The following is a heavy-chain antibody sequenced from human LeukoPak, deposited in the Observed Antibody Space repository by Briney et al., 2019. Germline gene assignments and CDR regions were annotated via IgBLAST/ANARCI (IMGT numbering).Heavy chain of an antibody. CDR1: RYTFTGYY. J-gene: IGHJ4*02. Sequence: ASVKVSCKASRYTFTGYYMHWVRQAPGQGLEWMGWINPNSGGTNYAQKFQGRVTMTRDTSISTAYMELSRLRSDDTAVYYCARSIVVVVAATPGVYWGQGTLVTVSS. CDR2: INPNSGGT. D-gene: IGHD2-15*01. CDR3: ARSIVVVVAATPGVY. V-gene: IGHV1-2*02.